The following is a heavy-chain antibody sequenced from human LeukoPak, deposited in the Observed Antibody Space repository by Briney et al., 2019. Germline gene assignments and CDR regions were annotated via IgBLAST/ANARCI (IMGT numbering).Heavy chain of an antibody. V-gene: IGHV3-30*02. J-gene: IGHJ4*02. CDR1: GFTFSSYS. CDR2: IRYDGSNK. CDR3: AKSVVVPAATFDY. Sequence: SGGSLRLSCAASGFTFSSYSMHWVRQAPGKGLEWVAFIRYDGSNKYYADSVKGRFTISRDNSKNTLYLQMSSLRAEDTAVYYCAKSVVVPAATFDYWGQGTLVTVSS. D-gene: IGHD2-2*01.